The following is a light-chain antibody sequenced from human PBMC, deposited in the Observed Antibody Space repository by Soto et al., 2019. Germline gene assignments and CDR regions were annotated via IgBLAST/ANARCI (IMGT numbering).Light chain of an antibody. J-gene: IGLJ1*01. CDR1: NKDVGGYDY. Sequence: HSGLTHPPSVFPAPGQSLTISLPRNNKDVGGYDYVSWYQQHPGKAPKLMIYDVTKRPSGVPDRFSGSRSGNTASLTISGLQAEYDADYYCCSYAGTYTFYVFGTGTKVT. V-gene: IGLV2-11*01. CDR3: CSYAGTYTFYV. CDR2: DVT.